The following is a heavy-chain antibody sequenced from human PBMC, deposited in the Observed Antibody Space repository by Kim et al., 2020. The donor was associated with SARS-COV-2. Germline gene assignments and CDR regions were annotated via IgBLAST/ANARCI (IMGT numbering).Heavy chain of an antibody. CDR2: INWNGGST. Sequence: GGSLRLSCAASGFTFDDYGMSWVRQAPGKGLEWVSGINWNGGSTGYADSVKGRFTISRDNAKNSLYLQMNSLRAEDTALYHCAREPDSSGYGYFDLWGRGTLVTVSS. CDR1: GFTFDDYG. D-gene: IGHD3-22*01. CDR3: AREPDSSGYGYFDL. V-gene: IGHV3-20*01. J-gene: IGHJ2*01.